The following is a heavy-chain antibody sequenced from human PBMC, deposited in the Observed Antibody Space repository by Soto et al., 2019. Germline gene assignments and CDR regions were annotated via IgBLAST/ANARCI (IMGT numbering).Heavy chain of an antibody. CDR2: ISGSGGAT. Sequence: GGSLRLSCAASGFTFSSYGMGWVRQAPGKGLEWVSTISGSGGATFYAGSVKGRFTISRDNSKSTLHLQMYSLGADDTAVYYCARDGAFCGINCYSYFDYWGQGALVTVSS. CDR3: ARDGAFCGINCYSYFDY. D-gene: IGHD2-21*01. CDR1: GFTFSSYG. V-gene: IGHV3-23*01. J-gene: IGHJ4*02.